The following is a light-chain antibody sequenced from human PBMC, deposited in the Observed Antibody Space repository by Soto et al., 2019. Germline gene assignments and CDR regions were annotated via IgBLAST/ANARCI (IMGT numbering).Light chain of an antibody. V-gene: IGLV8-61*01. CDR1: SGSVSTSYY. Sequence: QTVVTQEPSFSVSPGRTVTLTCGLSSGSVSTSYYPSWYQQTPGQAPRTLIYRTNTRSSGVPDRFSRSILGNKAALTITGAQADDESDYYCVLYMGSGIWVFGGGTKLTVL. J-gene: IGLJ3*02. CDR3: VLYMGSGIWV. CDR2: RTN.